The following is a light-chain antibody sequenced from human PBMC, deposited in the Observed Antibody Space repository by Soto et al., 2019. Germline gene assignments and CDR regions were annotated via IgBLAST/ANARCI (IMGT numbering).Light chain of an antibody. CDR2: GES. V-gene: IGKV1-39*01. CDR1: QTITRY. J-gene: IGKJ1*01. CDR3: QQTDNPPWT. Sequence: DIQMTQSPSSVSASVGDRVTITCRAGQTITRYLNWYQQKPGKAPNLLIYGESTLQSGVPSRFTGRGSGTDYTLTISSLQPEEFATYYCQQTDNPPWTFGLGTKVEIK.